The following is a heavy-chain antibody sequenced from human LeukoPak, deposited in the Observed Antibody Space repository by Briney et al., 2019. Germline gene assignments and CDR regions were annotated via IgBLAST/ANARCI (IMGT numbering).Heavy chain of an antibody. D-gene: IGHD3-22*01. CDR3: ARDIGSSGLDNWFDP. J-gene: IGHJ5*02. V-gene: IGHV4-39*07. CDR1: GGSISSSSYY. Sequence: SETLSLTCTVSGGSISSSSYYWGWIRQPPGKGLEWIGSMYYSGSTNYNPSLKSRVTISVDTSKNQFSLKLSSVTAADTAVYYCARDIGSSGLDNWFDPWGQGTLVTVSS. CDR2: MYYSGST.